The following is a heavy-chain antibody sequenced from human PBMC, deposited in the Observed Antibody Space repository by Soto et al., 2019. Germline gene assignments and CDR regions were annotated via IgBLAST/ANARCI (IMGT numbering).Heavy chain of an antibody. Sequence: QVQLVESGGGVVQPGRSLRLSCAASGFSFSTYGMHWVRQAPGKGLEWVAVIWDDGTNKYYADSVKGRFTISRDNSMNTLYLQMNSLRAEDTAVYYCVRDLREDGCSSSSCFYFDYWGQGTLVTVSS. D-gene: IGHD2-2*01. CDR3: VRDLREDGCSSSSCFYFDY. J-gene: IGHJ4*02. CDR2: IWDDGTNK. CDR1: GFSFSTYG. V-gene: IGHV3-33*01.